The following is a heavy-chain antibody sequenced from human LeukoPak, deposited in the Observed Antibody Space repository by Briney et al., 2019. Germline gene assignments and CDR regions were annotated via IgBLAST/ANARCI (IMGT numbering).Heavy chain of an antibody. Sequence: GGSLRLSCAASGFTVSSNYMSWARQAPGKGLEWVGRIKSKTDGGTTDYAAPVKGRFTISRDDSKNTLYLQMNSLKTEDTAVYYCTTDPIVVVPAAANWFDPWGQGTLVTVSS. D-gene: IGHD2-2*01. CDR3: TTDPIVVVPAAANWFDP. CDR2: IKSKTDGGTT. CDR1: GFTVSSNY. J-gene: IGHJ5*02. V-gene: IGHV3-15*01.